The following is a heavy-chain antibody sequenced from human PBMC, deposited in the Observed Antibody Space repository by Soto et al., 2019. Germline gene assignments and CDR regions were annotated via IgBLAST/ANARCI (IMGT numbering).Heavy chain of an antibody. Sequence: QVQLQQWGAGLLKPSETLSLTCAVYGGSFSGYYWSWIRQPPGKGLEWIGEINHSGSTNYNPSLKIRVTISVDTSKNQFSLKLSSVTAADTAVYYCARGCSYGYLRVLCPIDYWGQGTLVTVSS. J-gene: IGHJ4*02. V-gene: IGHV4-34*01. CDR3: ARGCSYGYLRVLCPIDY. D-gene: IGHD5-18*01. CDR1: GGSFSGYY. CDR2: INHSGST.